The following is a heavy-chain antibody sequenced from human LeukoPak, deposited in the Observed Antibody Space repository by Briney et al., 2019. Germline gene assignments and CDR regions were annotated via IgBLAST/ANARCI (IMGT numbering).Heavy chain of an antibody. CDR1: GFTFSSYE. CDR3: AKGYGTTGTASSNWFDP. V-gene: IGHV3-48*03. CDR2: IDSSGSTI. J-gene: IGHJ5*02. D-gene: IGHD1-1*01. Sequence: GGSLRLSCVVSGFTFSSYEMNWVRQAPGKGLEWVSYIDSSGSTIYYADSVKGRFTISRDNSKNTLYLQMNSLRVEDTAVYYCAKGYGTTGTASSNWFDPWGQGTLVTVSS.